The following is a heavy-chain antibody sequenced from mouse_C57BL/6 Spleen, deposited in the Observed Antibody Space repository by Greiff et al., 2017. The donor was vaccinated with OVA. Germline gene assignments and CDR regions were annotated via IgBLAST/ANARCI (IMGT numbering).Heavy chain of an antibody. D-gene: IGHD1-1*01. CDR1: GFTFSSYA. CDR2: ISSGGDYI. CDR3: TRGPHYYGSDYYAMDY. Sequence: EVQRVESGEGLVKPGGSLKLSCAASGFTFSSYAMSWVRQTPEKRLEWVAYISSGGDYIYYADTVKGRFTISRDNARNTLYLQMSSLKSEDTAMYYCTRGPHYYGSDYYAMDYWGQGTSVTVSS. J-gene: IGHJ4*01. V-gene: IGHV5-9-1*02.